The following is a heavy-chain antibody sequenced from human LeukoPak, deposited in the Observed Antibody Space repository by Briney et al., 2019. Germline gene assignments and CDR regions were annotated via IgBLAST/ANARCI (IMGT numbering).Heavy chain of an antibody. CDR1: GFTFSSYA. D-gene: IGHD4-17*01. CDR2: ISYDGSNQ. CDR3: AKDRRATVTTGNLNAFDI. V-gene: IGHV3-30*18. J-gene: IGHJ3*02. Sequence: GGSLRLSCTASGFTFSSYAFPWVRQAPGKGLEWVAVISYDGSNQYYADSVRGRLTISRDNSKNTLYLQMNSLRAEDTAVYYCAKDRRATVTTGNLNAFDIWGQGTMVTVSS.